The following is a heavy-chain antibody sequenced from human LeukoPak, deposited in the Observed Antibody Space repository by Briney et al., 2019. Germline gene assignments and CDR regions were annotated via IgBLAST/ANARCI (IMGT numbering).Heavy chain of an antibody. CDR2: IYHSGST. J-gene: IGHJ4*02. CDR1: GGSISSSNW. V-gene: IGHV4-4*02. Sequence: SETLSLTCAVSGGSISSSNWWSWVRQPPGKGLEWIGEIYHSGSTNYNPSLKSRVTISVDKSKNQFSPKLSSVTAADTAVYYCARVCIAAAGTGSLDYWGQGTLVTVSS. CDR3: ARVCIAAAGTGSLDY. D-gene: IGHD6-13*01.